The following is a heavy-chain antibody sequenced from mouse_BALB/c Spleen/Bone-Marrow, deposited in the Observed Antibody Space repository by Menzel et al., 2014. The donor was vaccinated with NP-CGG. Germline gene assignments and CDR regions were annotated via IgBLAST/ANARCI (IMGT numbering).Heavy chain of an antibody. CDR3: ARRRSLDY. V-gene: IGHV1-63*01. Sequence: VQLQQSGAELVRPGTSVKISCKASGYAFTNYWLGWVKQRPGHGLEWIGDIYPGSGNTYYNEKFKGKFTLTADKSSSTAYMQLSSLTSEDSAVYFSARRRSLDYWGQGTTLTVSS. CDR1: GYAFTNYW. J-gene: IGHJ2*01. CDR2: IYPGSGNT.